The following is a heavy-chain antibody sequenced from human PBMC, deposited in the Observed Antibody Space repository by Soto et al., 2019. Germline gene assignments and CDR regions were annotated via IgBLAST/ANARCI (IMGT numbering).Heavy chain of an antibody. CDR2: IWYDGSKK. Sequence: GSLRLSCAASGFTFSSYGMHWVRQAPGKGLEWVAVIWYDGSKKYYAESVKGRFTISRDYSKNTLYLQMDSLSVEDTAVYYCARDADGNSHYSRFDYWGQGSLVTVSS. CDR3: ARDADGNSHYSRFDY. CDR1: GFTFSSYG. D-gene: IGHD2-15*01. V-gene: IGHV3-33*01. J-gene: IGHJ4*02.